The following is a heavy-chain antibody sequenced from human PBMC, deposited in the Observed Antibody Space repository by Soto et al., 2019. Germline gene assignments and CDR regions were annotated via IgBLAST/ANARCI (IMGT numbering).Heavy chain of an antibody. J-gene: IGHJ3*02. CDR3: ARENAYGGNSDAFDI. Sequence: QVQLVQSGAEVKKPGSSVKVSCKASGGTFSTDAISWVRQAPGQGLEWMGGIVPILGAAADYAERFQGRVTITADDSTSIDYMKLSTLRSGDTAGYYCARENAYGGNSDAFDIGGQGTMITVSS. CDR1: GGTFSTDA. CDR2: IVPILGAAA. D-gene: IGHD2-21*02. V-gene: IGHV1-69*01.